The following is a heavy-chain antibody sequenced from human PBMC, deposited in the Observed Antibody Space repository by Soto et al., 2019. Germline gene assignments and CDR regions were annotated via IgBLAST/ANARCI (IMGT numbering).Heavy chain of an antibody. Sequence: PVETLSLTCTVSGGSISSYYWSWIRQPPGKGLEWIGYIYYSGSTYYNPSLKSRVTISVDTSKNQFSLKLSSVTAADTAVYYCARDQGRPAQDDCSSTSCPIVRPLAMDVWGKGTTVTVSS. V-gene: IGHV4-59*12. J-gene: IGHJ6*03. CDR2: IYYSGST. D-gene: IGHD2-2*01. CDR1: GGSISSYY. CDR3: ARDQGRPAQDDCSSTSCPIVRPLAMDV.